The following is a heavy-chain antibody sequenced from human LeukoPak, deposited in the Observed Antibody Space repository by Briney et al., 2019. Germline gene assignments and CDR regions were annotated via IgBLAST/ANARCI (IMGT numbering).Heavy chain of an antibody. CDR1: GFTFSNYW. V-gene: IGHV3-74*01. CDR2: INSYWSST. Sequence: GGSLRLSCAASGFTFSNYWVHWVRQAQGQALVWVSRINSYWSSTSYADSVKGRFTICRDNANNTLYQQINRLRTEDTAVYYRARVSSGSYYGYYYYYMDVWRKATTVTVPS. J-gene: IGHJ6*03. D-gene: IGHD1-26*01. CDR3: ARVSSGSYYGYYYYYMDV.